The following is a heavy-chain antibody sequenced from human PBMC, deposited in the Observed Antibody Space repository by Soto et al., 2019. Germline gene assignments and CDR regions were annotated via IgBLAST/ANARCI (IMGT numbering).Heavy chain of an antibody. J-gene: IGHJ3*02. V-gene: IGHV3-33*01. CDR2: IWYDGSNK. Sequence: GGSLRLSCAASGFTFSSYGMHWVRQAPGKGLEWVAVIWYDGSNKYYADSVKGRFTISRDNSKNTLYLQMNSLRAEDTAVYYCARDDDSSSWYRGAFDIWGQGTMVTVSS. CDR1: GFTFSSYG. CDR3: ARDDDSSSWYRGAFDI. D-gene: IGHD6-13*01.